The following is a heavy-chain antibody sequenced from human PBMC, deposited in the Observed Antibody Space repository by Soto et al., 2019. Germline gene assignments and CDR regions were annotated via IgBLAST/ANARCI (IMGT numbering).Heavy chain of an antibody. Sequence: QVRLQESGPQLVKPSATLSPSCTVSGGAFRSYFWSWIRQPPGKGLEWIGNIHASGKSNYSPSFTSRVSMSIDPSKNRFSVRLTSVTAADTPVYYCARDDPFDPWGQGMRVTVSS. CDR2: IHASGKS. CDR1: GGAFRSYF. CDR3: ARDDPFDP. J-gene: IGHJ5*02. V-gene: IGHV4-59*01.